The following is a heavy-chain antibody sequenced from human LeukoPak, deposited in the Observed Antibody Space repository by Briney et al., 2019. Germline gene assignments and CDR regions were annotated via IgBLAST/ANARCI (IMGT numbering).Heavy chain of an antibody. J-gene: IGHJ5*02. CDR2: ISYDGSNK. CDR1: GFTVSSNY. D-gene: IGHD3-22*01. Sequence: GGSLRLSCAASGFTVSSNYMSWVRQAPGKGLEWVAVISYDGSNKYYADSVKGRFTISRDNSKNTLYLQMNSLRAEDTAVYYCAKDYYDSSGYYESPWFDPWGQGTLVTVSS. V-gene: IGHV3-30*18. CDR3: AKDYYDSSGYYESPWFDP.